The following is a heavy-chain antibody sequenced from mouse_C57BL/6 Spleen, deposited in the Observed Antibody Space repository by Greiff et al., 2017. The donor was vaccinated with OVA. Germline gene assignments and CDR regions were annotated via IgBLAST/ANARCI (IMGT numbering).Heavy chain of an antibody. V-gene: IGHV1-82*01. J-gene: IGHJ2*01. D-gene: IGHD1-1*01. Sequence: QVQLQQSGPELVKPGASVKISCKASGYAFSSSWMNWVKQRPGKGLEWIGRIYPGDGDTNYNGKFKGKATLTADKSSSTAYMQLSSLTSEDSAVYFCARFDYGSSVDYWGQGTTLTVSS. CDR1: GYAFSSSW. CDR2: IYPGDGDT. CDR3: ARFDYGSSVDY.